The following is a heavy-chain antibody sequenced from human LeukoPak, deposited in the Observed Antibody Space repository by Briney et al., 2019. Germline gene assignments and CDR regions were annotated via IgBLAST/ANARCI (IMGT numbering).Heavy chain of an antibody. CDR3: ARAPAAGEIDY. J-gene: IGHJ4*02. CDR2: AFFRSKWFN. V-gene: IGHV6-1*01. D-gene: IGHD6-13*01. CDR1: GDSVSSNTVA. Sequence: SQTLSLTCGISGDSVSSNTVAWIWIRQSPSRGLEWLARAFFRSKWFNDSAIFVTSRISISPDTSKNRISLQLNSVTPDDTAVYYCARAPAAGEIDYWGQGTLVTVSS.